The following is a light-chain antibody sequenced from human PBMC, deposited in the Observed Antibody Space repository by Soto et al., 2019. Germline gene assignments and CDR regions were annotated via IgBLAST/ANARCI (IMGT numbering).Light chain of an antibody. CDR3: CSYAGSSTYV. Sequence: QSVLTQPVSVSGSPGQSITISCTGTSSDVGSYNLVSWYQRHPGKAPKLMIYEGSQRPSGVSNRFSGSKSGNTASLTISGLQAEDEADYYCCSYAGSSTYVFGTGTRSPS. CDR1: SSDVGSYNL. J-gene: IGLJ1*01. CDR2: EGS. V-gene: IGLV2-23*01.